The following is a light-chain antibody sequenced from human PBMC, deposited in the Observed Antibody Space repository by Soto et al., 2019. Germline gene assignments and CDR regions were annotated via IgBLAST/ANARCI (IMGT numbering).Light chain of an antibody. Sequence: SYELTQPPSVSVAPGQTARVSCGGNDIESKSVHWYQQKPGQAPVLVVYDDSDRPSGIPERFSGSNSGNTATLTISRVEAGDEADYYCQVWDSSTDHSVSGTGTKLTVL. CDR3: QVWDSSTDHSV. J-gene: IGLJ1*01. CDR1: DIESKS. CDR2: DDS. V-gene: IGLV3-21*02.